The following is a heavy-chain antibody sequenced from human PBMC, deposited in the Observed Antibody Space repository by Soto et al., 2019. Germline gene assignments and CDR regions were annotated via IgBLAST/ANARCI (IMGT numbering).Heavy chain of an antibody. CDR2: IKSEIDGGTT. CDR1: GFPFSTTW. Sequence: GGSLRLSCAASGFPFSTTWMNWVRQAPGKGLEWVGHIKSEIDGGTTDYAAPVKGRFTISRDDSKNTLYLQMNSLRAEDTAVYYCAKDGYYDSSGYTDWGQGNLVTVSS. CDR3: AKDGYYDSSGYTD. V-gene: IGHV3-15*01. J-gene: IGHJ4*02. D-gene: IGHD3-22*01.